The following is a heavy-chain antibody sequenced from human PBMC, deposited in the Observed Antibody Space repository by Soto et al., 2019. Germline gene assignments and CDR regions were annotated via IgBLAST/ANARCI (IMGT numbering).Heavy chain of an antibody. CDR2: ISGSGGST. V-gene: IGHV3-23*01. J-gene: IGHJ4*02. Sequence: GGSLRLSCAASGFTFSSYAMSWVRQAPGKGLEWVSAISGSGGSTYYADSVKGRFTISRDNSRNTLYLQMNSLRAEDTAVYYCAKTGDSSGYYFGYWGQGTLVTVSS. CDR3: AKTGDSSGYYFGY. CDR1: GFTFSSYA. D-gene: IGHD3-22*01.